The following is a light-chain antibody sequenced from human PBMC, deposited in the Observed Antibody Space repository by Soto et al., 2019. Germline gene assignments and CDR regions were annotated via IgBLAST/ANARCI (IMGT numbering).Light chain of an antibody. CDR1: QSISRY. J-gene: IGKJ2*01. Sequence: DIQMTQSPSSLSASVGDRVTITCRASQSISRYLNWYQQKPEKAPTLLIYDASSLQSGVPSRLIGGGSGTDFSLTISSLQPDDFATVYCQQSYITPPYTFGQGTKLEIK. CDR2: DAS. V-gene: IGKV1-39*01. CDR3: QQSYITPPYT.